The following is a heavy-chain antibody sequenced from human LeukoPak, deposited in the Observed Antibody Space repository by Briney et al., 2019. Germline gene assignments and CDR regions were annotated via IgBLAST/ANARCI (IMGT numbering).Heavy chain of an antibody. D-gene: IGHD3-3*01. Sequence: ASVKVSCKASGYTFTGYYMHWVRQAPGQGLEWMGWINPNSGGTNYAQKLQGRVTMTTDTSTSTAYMELRSLRSDDTAVYYCARGHIFSAVLDGFGPWGEETRVTASS. CDR2: INPNSGGT. J-gene: IGHJ5*02. CDR1: GYTFTGYY. CDR3: ARGHIFSAVLDGFGP. V-gene: IGHV1-2*02.